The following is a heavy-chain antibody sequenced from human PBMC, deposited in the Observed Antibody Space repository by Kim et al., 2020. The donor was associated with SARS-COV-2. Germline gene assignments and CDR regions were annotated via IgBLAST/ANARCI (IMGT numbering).Heavy chain of an antibody. CDR2: ISYDGSNK. V-gene: IGHV3-30*04. J-gene: IGHJ6*02. CDR3: ARGYGSNYYGMDV. D-gene: IGHD3-10*01. Sequence: GGSLSLSCAASGFTFSSYAMHWVRQAPGKGLEWVAVISYDGSNKYYADSVKGRFTISRDNSKNTLYLQMNSLRAEDTAVYYCARGYGSNYYGMDVWGQGTTVTVSS. CDR1: GFTFSSYA.